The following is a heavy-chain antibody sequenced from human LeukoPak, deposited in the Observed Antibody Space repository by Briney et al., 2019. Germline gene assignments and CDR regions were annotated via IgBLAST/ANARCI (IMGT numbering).Heavy chain of an antibody. CDR2: ISASGNGRTI. CDR3: ARDPERGVYFEY. J-gene: IGHJ4*02. CDR1: GFTFSTYE. D-gene: IGHD2-8*01. Sequence: GGSLRLSCAASGFTFSTYEMAWVRQAPGKGLEWVSYISASGNGRTIYYADSVKGRFTISRDNAKNSLYLQMNSLGAEDTAVYYCARDPERGVYFEYWGQGALVTVSS. V-gene: IGHV3-48*03.